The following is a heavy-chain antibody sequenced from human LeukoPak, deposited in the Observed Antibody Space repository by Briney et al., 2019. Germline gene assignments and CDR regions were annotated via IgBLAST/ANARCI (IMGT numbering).Heavy chain of an antibody. Sequence: PGGSLTLSCTASGLSFSNYAMTWVRQAPGKGLEWASVISGRGGSTYYADSVKGRFTISRDSSKNTLYLQMNSLRAEDTAVYYCANPANWGQGTLITVSS. V-gene: IGHV3-23*01. CDR1: GLSFSNYA. CDR2: ISGRGGST. CDR3: ANPAN. J-gene: IGHJ4*02.